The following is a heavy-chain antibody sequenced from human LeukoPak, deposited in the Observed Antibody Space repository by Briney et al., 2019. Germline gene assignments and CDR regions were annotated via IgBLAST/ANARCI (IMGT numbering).Heavy chain of an antibody. J-gene: IGHJ6*03. CDR3: ARGYDFWSGYYMGSAYYYYMDV. V-gene: IGHV1-46*03. CDR2: INPSGGST. Sequence: ASVKVSCKASGYTFTSYYMHWVRQAPGQGLEWMGIINPSGGSTSYAQKFQGRVTMTRDTSMSTVYMELSSLRSEDTAVYYCARGYDFWSGYYMGSAYYYYMDVWGKGTTVAVSS. D-gene: IGHD3-3*01. CDR1: GYTFTSYY.